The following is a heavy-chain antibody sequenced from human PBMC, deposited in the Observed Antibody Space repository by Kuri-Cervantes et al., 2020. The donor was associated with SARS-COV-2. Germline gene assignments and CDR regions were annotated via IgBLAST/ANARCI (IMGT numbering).Heavy chain of an antibody. CDR2: IKEDGSEK. D-gene: IGHD1-26*01. CDR3: AREGADSGDYFVEVNYYYSYMDV. CDR1: GFTLNTYS. J-gene: IGHJ6*03. V-gene: IGHV3-7*03. Sequence: GESLKISCTASGFTLNTYSMAWVRQAPGKGLEWVANIKEDGSEKNYGDPVKGRFTIFRDNSKNSLYLQMNSLRAEDTAVYFCAREGADSGDYFVEVNYYYSYMDVWGEGTTVTVSS.